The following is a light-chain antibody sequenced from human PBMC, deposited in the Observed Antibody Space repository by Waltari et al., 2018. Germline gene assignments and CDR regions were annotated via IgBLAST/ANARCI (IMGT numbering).Light chain of an antibody. CDR3: AAWDDSLLGV. V-gene: IGLV1-44*01. CDR2: IND. J-gene: IGLJ3*02. Sequence: QSVLTQPPSASGTPGQRVTISCSGSSSNIGSNIVNWYQQLPGTAPKLLIYINDQRPSGVPDRFAGSKSGTSAYLAISGLHSEDEAEYYCAAWDDSLLGVFGGGTKLTVL. CDR1: SSNIGSNI.